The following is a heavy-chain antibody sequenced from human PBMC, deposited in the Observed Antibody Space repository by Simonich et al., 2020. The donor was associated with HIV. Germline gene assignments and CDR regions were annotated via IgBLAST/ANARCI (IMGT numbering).Heavy chain of an antibody. CDR2: INSSSSYI. V-gene: IGHV3-21*01. CDR1: GLTFSSYS. Sequence: EVQLVESGGGLVKPGGSLRLSCAASGLTFSSYSMNWVLQAPGKGLEWVSSINSSSSYIYYADSVKGRFPISRDNAKNSLYLQMNSLRAEDTAVYYCARDGRKGSSTSCSDYWGQGTLVTVSS. CDR3: ARDGRKGSSTSCSDY. J-gene: IGHJ4*02. D-gene: IGHD2-2*01.